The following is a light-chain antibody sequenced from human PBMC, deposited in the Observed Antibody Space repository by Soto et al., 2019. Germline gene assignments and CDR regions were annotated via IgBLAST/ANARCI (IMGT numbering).Light chain of an antibody. Sequence: EIVLTQSPGTLSLSPGERATLSCRASQSVSSSSLAWYQQKRGQAPRLLIHDVSRRATAIPARFSGSGSGTDFTLTISSLEPEDFAVYYCQQRTSWPTFGGGTKVDIK. V-gene: IGKV3D-20*02. J-gene: IGKJ4*01. CDR3: QQRTSWPT. CDR2: DVS. CDR1: QSVSSSS.